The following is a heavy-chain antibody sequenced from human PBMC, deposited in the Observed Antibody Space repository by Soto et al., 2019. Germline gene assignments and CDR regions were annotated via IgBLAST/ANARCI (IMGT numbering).Heavy chain of an antibody. CDR2: IYYSGST. Sequence: SETLSLTCTVSGGSISSGGYYWSWIRQHPGQGLEWIGNIYYSGSTNYNPSLKSRVTISVDTSKNQFSLKLSSVTAADTAVYYCARDWYSGNRGGKAGTKFPAGAFDIWGQGTMVTVSS. J-gene: IGHJ3*02. CDR1: GGSISSGGYY. V-gene: IGHV4-61*08. CDR3: ARDWYSGNRGGKAGTKFPAGAFDI. D-gene: IGHD1-26*01.